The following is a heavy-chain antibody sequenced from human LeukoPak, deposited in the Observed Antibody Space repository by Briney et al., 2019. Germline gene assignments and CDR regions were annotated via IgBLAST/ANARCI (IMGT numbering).Heavy chain of an antibody. CDR3: ARMGNYYDSSGRTGDY. V-gene: IGHV3-23*01. CDR2: LSGSGGGT. CDR1: GITLSNYG. D-gene: IGHD3-22*01. J-gene: IGHJ4*02. Sequence: GGSLRLSCAVSGITLSNYGMSWVRQAPGKGLEWVAGLSGSGGGTNYADSVQGRFTISRDNPKNTLYLQMNSLRAEDTAVYYCARMGNYYDSSGRTGDYWGQGTLVTVSS.